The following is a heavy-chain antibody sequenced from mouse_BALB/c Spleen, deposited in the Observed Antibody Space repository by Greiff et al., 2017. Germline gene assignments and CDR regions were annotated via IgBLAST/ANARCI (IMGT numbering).Heavy chain of an antibody. CDR1: GFSLTSYG. Sequence: QVHVKQSGPGLVQPSQSLSITCTVSGFSLTSYGVHWVRQSPGKGLEWLGVIWSGGSTDYNAAFISRLSISKDNSKSQVFFKMNSLQADDTAIYYCARTITTVVGYYYAMDYWGQGTSVTVSS. D-gene: IGHD1-1*01. CDR2: IWSGGST. CDR3: ARTITTVVGYYYAMDY. J-gene: IGHJ4*01. V-gene: IGHV2-4-1*01.